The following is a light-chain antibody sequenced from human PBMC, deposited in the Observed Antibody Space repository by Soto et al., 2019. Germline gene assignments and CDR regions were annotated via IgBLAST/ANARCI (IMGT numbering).Light chain of an antibody. J-gene: IGKJ1*01. V-gene: IGKV3-20*01. CDR3: QQYSSSPET. Sequence: EIVLTQSPGTLSLSPGERATLSCRASQSVSSNYLTWYQQKSGQAPRLLIYGTSIRATGIPDRFSGTGSGTDFTLTISRLEPEDFAVYYCQQYSSSPETFGQGTKVDIK. CDR1: QSVSSNY. CDR2: GTS.